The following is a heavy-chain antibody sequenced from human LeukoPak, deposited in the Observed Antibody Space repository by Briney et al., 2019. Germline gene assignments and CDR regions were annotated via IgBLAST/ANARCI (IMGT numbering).Heavy chain of an antibody. CDR3: AREGRQDYVYFDH. D-gene: IGHD4-17*01. Sequence: PSETLSLTCTVSGGSISSYYWSWIRQPPGKGLEWIGYINYSGSTNYNPSLKSRVTMSVDTSKNQFSLKLSSVTAADTAMYYCAREGRQDYVYFDHSGQGSLVTVSS. CDR1: GGSISSYY. V-gene: IGHV4-59*01. CDR2: INYSGST. J-gene: IGHJ4*02.